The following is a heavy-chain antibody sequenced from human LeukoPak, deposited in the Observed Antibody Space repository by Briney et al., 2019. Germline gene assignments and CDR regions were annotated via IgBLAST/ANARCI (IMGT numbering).Heavy chain of an antibody. V-gene: IGHV3-73*01. D-gene: IGHD1-26*01. Sequence: PGGSLRLSCAASGFTFSSSAMHWVRQASGKGLEWVGRIRSKANSYATAYAASVKGRFTISRDDSKNTAYLQMNSLKTEDTAVYYCASVRGKWELQYYFDYWGQGTLVTVSS. CDR1: GFTFSSSA. J-gene: IGHJ4*02. CDR2: IRSKANSYAT. CDR3: ASVRGKWELQYYFDY.